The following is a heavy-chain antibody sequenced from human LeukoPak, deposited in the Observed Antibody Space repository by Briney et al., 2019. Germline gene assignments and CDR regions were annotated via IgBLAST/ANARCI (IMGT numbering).Heavy chain of an antibody. CDR2: GFYSGST. D-gene: IGHD6-6*01. J-gene: IGHJ6*03. CDR3: ATNSPTIAARPDPPHHSNYMDV. V-gene: IGHV4-39*01. Sequence: SETLSLTCTVSGGSISSGYYYWGWMRQPPGKGLEWIVSGFYSGSTSYNPSLKRRITMSVDTSKNQFSRMLSSVTGADTVVYYCATNSPTIAARPDPPHHSNYMDVWGKGTTVTVSS. CDR1: GGSISSGYYY.